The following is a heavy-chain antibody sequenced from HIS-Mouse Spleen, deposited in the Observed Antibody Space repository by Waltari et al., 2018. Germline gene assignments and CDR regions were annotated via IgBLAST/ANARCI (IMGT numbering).Heavy chain of an antibody. CDR3: AGGVGSSWYYFDY. V-gene: IGHV3-53*01. J-gene: IGHJ4*02. CDR1: GFTASINH. D-gene: IGHD6-13*01. Sequence: EVQLVESGGGLIQPGGSLRLSCAAYGFTASINHLRWFRQAQGKGLEWVSVIYSGGSTYYADSVKGRFTISRDNSKNTLYLQMNSLRAEDTAVYYCAGGVGSSWYYFDYWGQGTLVTVSS. CDR2: IYSGGST.